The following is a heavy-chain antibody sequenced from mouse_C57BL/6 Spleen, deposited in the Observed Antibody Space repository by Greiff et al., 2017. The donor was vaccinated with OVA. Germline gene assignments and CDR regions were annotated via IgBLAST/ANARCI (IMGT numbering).Heavy chain of an antibody. CDR1: GYAFSSSC. Sequence: VQLHQSGPELVKPGASVKISCKASGYAFSSSCMNWVKQRPGKGLEWIGRIYPGDGDTNYNGKFKGKATLTADKSSSTAYMQLSSLTSEDSAVYFCARIYDGYYYFDYWGQGTTLTVSS. CDR3: ARIYDGYYYFDY. D-gene: IGHD2-3*01. CDR2: IYPGDGDT. V-gene: IGHV1-82*01. J-gene: IGHJ2*01.